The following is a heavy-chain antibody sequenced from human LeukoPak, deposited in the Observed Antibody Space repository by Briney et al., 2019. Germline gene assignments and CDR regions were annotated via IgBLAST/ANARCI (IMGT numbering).Heavy chain of an antibody. Sequence: SVKVSCXASGGTFSSYTISWVRQAPGQGLEWMGRIIPILGIANYAQKFQGRVTITADKSTSTAYMELSSLRSEDTAVYYCARALPESGYCSSTSCYSGGYFDYWGQGTLVTVSS. CDR1: GGTFSSYT. V-gene: IGHV1-69*02. CDR2: IIPILGIA. CDR3: ARALPESGYCSSTSCYSGGYFDY. D-gene: IGHD2-2*02. J-gene: IGHJ4*02.